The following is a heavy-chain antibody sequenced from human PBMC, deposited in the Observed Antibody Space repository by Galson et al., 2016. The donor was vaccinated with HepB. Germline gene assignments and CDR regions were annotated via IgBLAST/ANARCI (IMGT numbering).Heavy chain of an antibody. CDR2: KYWDDDK. CDR3: APRRGSGSPWAYGAFDI. CDR1: GFSLSTTGVG. J-gene: IGHJ3*02. V-gene: IGHV2-5*02. Sequence: PALVKPTQTLTLTCTFSGFSLSTTGVGVGWIRQPPGKALEWLALKYWDDDKYYNPSLKTRLIITKDTSKNQVVLTMTNMDPVDTATYYCAPRRGSGSPWAYGAFDIWGQGTMVTVAS. D-gene: IGHD1-26*01.